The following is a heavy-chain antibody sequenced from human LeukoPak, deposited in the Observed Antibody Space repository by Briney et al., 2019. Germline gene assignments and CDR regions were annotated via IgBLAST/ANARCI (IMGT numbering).Heavy chain of an antibody. CDR3: AKRDYGDDSGAPQFDY. V-gene: IGHV3-23*01. J-gene: IGHJ4*02. CDR2: INANGDDT. Sequence: PGGSLRLSCAASGFSFSTYAMNWVRQAPGKGLEWVSSINANGDDTKYADSVKGRFTISRDNVKNTLFLQMNSLRVEDTGLYFCAKRDYGDDSGAPQFDYWGQGTLVTVSS. D-gene: IGHD4-17*01. CDR1: GFSFSTYA.